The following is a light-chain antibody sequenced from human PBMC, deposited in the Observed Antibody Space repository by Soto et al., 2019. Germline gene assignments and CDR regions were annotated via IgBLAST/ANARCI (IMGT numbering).Light chain of an antibody. CDR1: QSVSSSY. CDR2: GAS. J-gene: IGKJ5*01. V-gene: IGKV3-20*01. Sequence: LTQYQDSLSLPPRERTTLSCRSSQSVSSSYLGWYQQNPGQARRLLIYGASSRATGIPGMFSGSCSRTDFTLTISILEDEYFAVYYCQQYGRSPITFGQGTRLDIK. CDR3: QQYGRSPIT.